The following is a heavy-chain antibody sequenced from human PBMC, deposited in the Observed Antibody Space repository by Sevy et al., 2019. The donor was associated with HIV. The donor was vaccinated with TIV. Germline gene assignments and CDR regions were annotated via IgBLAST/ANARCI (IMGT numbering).Heavy chain of an antibody. J-gene: IGHJ5*01. Sequence: GGSLRLSCAASGFTFSYYDMNWVRRAPGKGLEWVSSVSSAGSYIEYGDSVKGRFTISRDNAKNSLYLQMNSLRAEDTAVYFCVRNLDYYDTSAFYSWGQGTPVTVSS. D-gene: IGHD3-22*01. CDR3: VRNLDYYDTSAFYS. CDR2: VSSAGSYI. CDR1: GFTFSYYD. V-gene: IGHV3-21*01.